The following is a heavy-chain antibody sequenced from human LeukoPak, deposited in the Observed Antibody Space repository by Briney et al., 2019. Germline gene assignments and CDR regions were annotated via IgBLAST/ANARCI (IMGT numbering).Heavy chain of an antibody. D-gene: IGHD2-2*01. J-gene: IGHJ3*02. CDR2: MNPNSGNT. V-gene: IGHV1-8*01. CDR1: GYTFTSYD. Sequence: ASVKVSCKASGYTFTSYDINWVRQATGQGLEWMGWMNPNSGNTGYAQKFQGRVTMTRNTSISTAYMELSSLRSEDTAVYYCARGYCSSTSCYGAFDIWGQGTMVTVSS. CDR3: ARGYCSSTSCYGAFDI.